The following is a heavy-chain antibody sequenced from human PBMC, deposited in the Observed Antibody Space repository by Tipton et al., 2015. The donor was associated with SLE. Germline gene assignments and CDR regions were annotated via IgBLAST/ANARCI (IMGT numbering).Heavy chain of an antibody. Sequence: TLSLTCTVSGVSTSSGGYFWNWIRQHPGKGLEWVGYIYHSGSAAYSNPSLKSRVTISIDTSKNQFSLKGTSVTAADTAVYFCAGSWAGSAFVIWGQGTLVTVS. CDR1: GVSTSSGGYF. V-gene: IGHV4-31*03. J-gene: IGHJ3*02. D-gene: IGHD6-13*01. CDR3: AGSWAGSAFVI. CDR2: IYHSGSAA.